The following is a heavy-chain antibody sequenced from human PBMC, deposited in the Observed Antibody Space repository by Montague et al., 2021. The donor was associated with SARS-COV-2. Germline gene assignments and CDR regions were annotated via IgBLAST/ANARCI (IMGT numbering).Heavy chain of an antibody. CDR3: HIFESYHYAMDV. Sequence: SETLSLTCSVSGGSVGISSYYWGWIRQPPGEGLEWIGSLYYGGNTHYNPSLKSRVTISADTANNQFFLRVTSVTAADTGVYYWHIFESYHYAMDVWGRGTTVIVS. CDR1: GGSVGISSYY. D-gene: IGHD3-3*02. V-gene: IGHV4-39*01. J-gene: IGHJ6*02. CDR2: LYYGGNT.